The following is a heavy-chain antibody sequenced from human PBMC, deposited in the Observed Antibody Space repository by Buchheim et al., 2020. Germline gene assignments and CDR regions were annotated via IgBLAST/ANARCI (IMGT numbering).Heavy chain of an antibody. CDR1: GGSFSGYY. V-gene: IGHV4-34*01. J-gene: IGHJ4*02. D-gene: IGHD5-12*01. CDR2: INHSGST. CDR3: ARGLRYSSYELNYFAY. Sequence: QVQLQQWGAGLLKPSETLSLTCAVYGGSFSGYYWSWIRQPPGKGLEWIGEINHSGSTNYNPSLKSRVTISVDTSKNQFSLKLSSVTSADTAVYYCARGLRYSSYELNYFAYWGQGTL.